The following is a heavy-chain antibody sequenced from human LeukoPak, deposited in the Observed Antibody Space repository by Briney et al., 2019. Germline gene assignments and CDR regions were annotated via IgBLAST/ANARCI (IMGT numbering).Heavy chain of an antibody. Sequence: TSSETLSLICTVSVGSISSYYWSWIWQPPGKGLEWIGYNYYSGSTNYNPSLKSRVTISVDTPKNQFSLKLSSVTAADTAVYYCARDRSYEGLNWFDPWGQGTLVTVSS. CDR1: VGSISSYY. CDR2: NYYSGST. J-gene: IGHJ5*02. CDR3: ARDRSYEGLNWFDP. V-gene: IGHV4-59*01. D-gene: IGHD5-18*01.